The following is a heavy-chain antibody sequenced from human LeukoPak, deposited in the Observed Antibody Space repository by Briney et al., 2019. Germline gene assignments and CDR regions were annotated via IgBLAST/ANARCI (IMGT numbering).Heavy chain of an antibody. CDR1: GFTFSSYE. CDR2: ISSSGSAI. CDR3: ARGGSLGY. Sequence: GGSLRLSCAASGFTFSSYEMNWVRQAPGKGLEWVSKISSSGSAIYYADSVKGRFTISRDNAKSSLYLQMNSLRGEATAVYYCARGGSLGYWGQGTLVTVSS. J-gene: IGHJ4*02. D-gene: IGHD6-19*01. V-gene: IGHV3-48*03.